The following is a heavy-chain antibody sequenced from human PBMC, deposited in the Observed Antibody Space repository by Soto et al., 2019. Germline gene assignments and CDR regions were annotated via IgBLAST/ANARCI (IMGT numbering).Heavy chain of an antibody. CDR2: IYYSGST. Sequence: QVQLQESGPGLVKPSETLSLTCTVSGGSISSYYWSWIRQPPGKGLEWIGYIYYSGSTNYNPSLKSRGTISLDTSKNQFSLKLSSVTAADTAVYYCARVPRTAVYRYYFDYWGQGTLVTVSS. CDR3: ARVPRTAVYRYYFDY. V-gene: IGHV4-59*01. D-gene: IGHD6-13*01. J-gene: IGHJ4*02. CDR1: GGSISSYY.